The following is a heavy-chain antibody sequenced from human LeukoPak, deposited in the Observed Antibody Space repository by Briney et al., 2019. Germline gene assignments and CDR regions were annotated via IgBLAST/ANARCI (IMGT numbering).Heavy chain of an antibody. Sequence: GSLRRSCATSGFTFSNYAVSWIRQPPGKGLEWIGEINHSGSTNYNPSLKSRVTISVDTSKNQFSLKLSSVTAADTSVYYCARRCDYGSGSYCLDYWGQGTLVTVSS. CDR1: GFTFSNYA. D-gene: IGHD3-10*01. CDR3: ARRCDYGSGSYCLDY. V-gene: IGHV4-34*01. J-gene: IGHJ4*02. CDR2: INHSGST.